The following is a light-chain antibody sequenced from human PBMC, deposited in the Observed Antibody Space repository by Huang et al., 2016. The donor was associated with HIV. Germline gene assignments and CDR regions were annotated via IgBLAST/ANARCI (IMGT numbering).Light chain of an antibody. Sequence: DIQMTQSPSSLSASVGDRVTITCRASQSINSYLNWYKQKPGKDPKVLIYAASSLQSGVPSSFSGSGSVTDFTLTSNSLQPEDFAIYYCQQSYNTPLTFGGGTRLEIK. V-gene: IGKV1-39*01. CDR1: QSINSY. CDR3: QQSYNTPLT. CDR2: AAS. J-gene: IGKJ4*01.